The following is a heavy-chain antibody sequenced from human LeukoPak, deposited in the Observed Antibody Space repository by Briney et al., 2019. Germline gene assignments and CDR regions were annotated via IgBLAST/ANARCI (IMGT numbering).Heavy chain of an antibody. CDR1: EFLVSACA. CDR3: ATSTRGGEDY. D-gene: IGHD2-21*01. V-gene: IGHV3-21*01. CDR2: ISSSSSHI. J-gene: IGHJ4*02. Sequence: PGGSLNFSCAPLEFLVSACAWHWSARPPGKGWDGVSSISSSSSHIYYADSVKGRFTISRDNAKSSLYLQMNSLRADDTAVYYCATSTRGGEDYWGQGTLVTVSS.